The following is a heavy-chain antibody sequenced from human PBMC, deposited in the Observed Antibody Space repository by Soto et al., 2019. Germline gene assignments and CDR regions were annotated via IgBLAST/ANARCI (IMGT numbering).Heavy chain of an antibody. V-gene: IGHV4-61*05. CDR1: GGSISSNDFY. Sequence: SETLSLTCFVSGGSISSNDFYWSWIRQPPGKGLEWIGYIYYSGSTNYNPSLKSRVTISVDTSKNQFSLKLSSVTAADTAVYYCARRSYWYFDLWGRGTLVTVSS. CDR2: IYYSGST. J-gene: IGHJ2*01. CDR3: ARRSYWYFDL.